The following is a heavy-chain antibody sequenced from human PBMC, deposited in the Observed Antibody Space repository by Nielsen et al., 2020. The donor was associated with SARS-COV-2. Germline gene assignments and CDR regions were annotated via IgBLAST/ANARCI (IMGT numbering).Heavy chain of an antibody. Sequence: GGSLRLSCAASGFTFSSYWMSWVRQAPGKGLEWVANIKQDGSEKYYVDSVKGRFTISRDNSKNTLYLQMNSLRAEDTAVYYCARDKSVVVTAIVYYFDYWGQGTLVTVSS. CDR3: ARDKSVVVTAIVYYFDY. CDR2: IKQDGSEK. V-gene: IGHV3-7*01. J-gene: IGHJ4*02. CDR1: GFTFSSYW. D-gene: IGHD2-21*02.